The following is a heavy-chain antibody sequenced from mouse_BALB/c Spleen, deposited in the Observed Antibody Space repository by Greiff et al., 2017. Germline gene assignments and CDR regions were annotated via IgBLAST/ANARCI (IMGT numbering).Heavy chain of an antibody. CDR1: GFTFSSYG. Sequence: EVQVVESGGDLVKPGGSLKLSCAASGFTFSSYGMSWVRQTPDKRLEWVATISSGGSYTYYPDSVKGRFTISRDNAKNTLYLQMSSLKSEDTAMYYCAKLDDYDGGFDYWGQGTTLTVSS. J-gene: IGHJ2*01. V-gene: IGHV5-6*01. CDR2: ISSGGSYT. CDR3: AKLDDYDGGFDY. D-gene: IGHD2-4*01.